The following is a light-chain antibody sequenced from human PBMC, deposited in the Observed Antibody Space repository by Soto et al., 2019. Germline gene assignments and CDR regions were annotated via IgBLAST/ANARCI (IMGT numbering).Light chain of an antibody. CDR1: QYINTR. V-gene: IGKV3-15*01. CDR2: GAS. J-gene: IGKJ1*01. Sequence: EIVLTQSPATLSSFPGDRVTLSCRASQYINTRLAWYQHRPGQAPRLLIYGASNRATGIPARFSGSGSGTEFTLTISRLQSEDFAVYYCQKYNNWPTWTFGQGTKVDIK. CDR3: QKYNNWPTWT.